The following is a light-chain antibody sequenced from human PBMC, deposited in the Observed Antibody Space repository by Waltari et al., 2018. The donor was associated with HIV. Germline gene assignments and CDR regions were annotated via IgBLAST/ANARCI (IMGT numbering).Light chain of an antibody. V-gene: IGLV1-44*01. Sequence: QSVLTQPPSASGPPGQRVPISCSGGSSNIGRDTVNWYQHLPGTAPKLLIYNNNRRPSGVPDRCSGSKSGTSASLAISGLQSEDEADYYCASWDGSLNGWVFGGGTKLTVL. CDR1: SSNIGRDT. CDR3: ASWDGSLNGWV. J-gene: IGLJ3*02. CDR2: NNN.